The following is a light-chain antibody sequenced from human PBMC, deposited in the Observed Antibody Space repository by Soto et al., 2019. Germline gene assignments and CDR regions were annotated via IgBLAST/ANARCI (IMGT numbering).Light chain of an antibody. CDR3: QRFGRSAQP. J-gene: IGKJ1*01. V-gene: IGKV3-20*01. Sequence: EIVLTQSPATLSLSPGERATLSCRASQSVTSSYLAWYQQKPGQATMLLIYGASTRDNCIPDRFRGSGSGTDFTLTISRLEPEDSAVCYCQRFGRSAQPFGEGTKVEVK. CDR2: GAS. CDR1: QSVTSSY.